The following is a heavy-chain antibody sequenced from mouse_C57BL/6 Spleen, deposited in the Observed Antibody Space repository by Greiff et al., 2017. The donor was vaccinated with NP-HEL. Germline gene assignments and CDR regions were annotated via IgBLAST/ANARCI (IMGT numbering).Heavy chain of an antibody. CDR1: GYTFTSYW. Sequence: VQLQQSGAELAKPGASVKLSCKASGYTFTSYWMHWVKQRHGQGLEWIGNINPSSGYTKYNQKFKDKATLTADKSSSTAYMQLSSLTYEDSAVYYCARGYGNPYYAMDYWGQGTSVTVSS. V-gene: IGHV1-7*01. J-gene: IGHJ4*01. D-gene: IGHD2-10*02. CDR2: INPSSGYT. CDR3: ARGYGNPYYAMDY.